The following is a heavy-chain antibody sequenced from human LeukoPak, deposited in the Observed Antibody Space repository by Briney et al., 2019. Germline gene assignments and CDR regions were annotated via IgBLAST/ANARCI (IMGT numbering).Heavy chain of an antibody. D-gene: IGHD3-3*01. CDR1: GGSFTDFY. J-gene: IGHJ4*02. CDR3: ASSTDYYFIGGL. CDR2: LNHSGRP. V-gene: IGHV4-34*01. Sequence: SETLSLTCAVYGGSFTDFYWIWIRQPPGKGLEWIGELNHSGRPSYNSSLKSRVTISLDTSKNQFSLRVTSVTAADTAVYYCASSTDYYFIGGLWAQGTLVTVSS.